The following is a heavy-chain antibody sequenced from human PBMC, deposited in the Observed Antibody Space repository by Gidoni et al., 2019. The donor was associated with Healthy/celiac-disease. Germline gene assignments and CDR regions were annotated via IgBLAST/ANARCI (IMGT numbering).Heavy chain of an antibody. CDR3: ARTGNYGWFDP. CDR1: GYTFTGYY. V-gene: IGHV1-2*02. CDR2: INPNRGGT. J-gene: IGHJ5*02. D-gene: IGHD4-4*01. Sequence: QVQLVQSGAEVKKPGASVTVSCKASGYTFTGYYMQWVRQAPGQGREWMGWINPNRGGTNYAQKFQGRVTMTRETSISTAYMELRRLRADDTAVYYWARTGNYGWFDPWGQGTLVTVSS.